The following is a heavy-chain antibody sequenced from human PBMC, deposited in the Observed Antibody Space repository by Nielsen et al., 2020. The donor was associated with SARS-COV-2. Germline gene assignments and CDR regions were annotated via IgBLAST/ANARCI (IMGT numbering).Heavy chain of an antibody. Sequence: GSLRLSCTVSGGSTGNFYWSWIRQPPGKGLELIGYIFFNGTTNYNPSLKSRVTISVDTSKNQFSLSLSSVTDADTAVYYCARHPPFSGRYYFDYWGQGTLVTVSS. J-gene: IGHJ4*02. CDR1: GGSTGNFY. CDR2: IFFNGTT. D-gene: IGHD1-26*01. V-gene: IGHV4-59*08. CDR3: ARHPPFSGRYYFDY.